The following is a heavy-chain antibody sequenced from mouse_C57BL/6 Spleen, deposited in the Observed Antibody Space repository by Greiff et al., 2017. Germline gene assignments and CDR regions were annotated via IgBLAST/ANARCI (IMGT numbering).Heavy chain of an antibody. J-gene: IGHJ4*01. CDR3: ARWKLGNYDYAMDY. CDR2: INPNNGGT. Sequence: VQLKESGPELVKPGASVKIPCKASGYTFTDYNMDWVKQSHGKSLEWIGDINPNNGGTIYNQKFKGKATLTVDKSSSTAYMELRSLTSEDTAVYYCARWKLGNYDYAMDYWGQGTSVTVSS. CDR1: GYTFTDYN. V-gene: IGHV1-18*01. D-gene: IGHD2-1*01.